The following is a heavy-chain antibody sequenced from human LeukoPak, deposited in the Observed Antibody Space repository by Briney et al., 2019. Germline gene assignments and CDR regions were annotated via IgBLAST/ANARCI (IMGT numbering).Heavy chain of an antibody. D-gene: IGHD2-15*01. J-gene: IGHJ6*02. CDR2: IWYDGSNK. V-gene: IGHV3-33*01. CDR3: ARDGYCSGGSCYRVRDYYYGMDV. CDR1: GFTFSSYG. Sequence: PGGSLRLSWAASGFTFSSYGMHGVRQAPDKGLEWVAVIWYDGSNKYYADSVKGRFTISRDNSKNTLYLQMNSLRAEDTAVYYCARDGYCSGGSCYRVRDYYYGMDVWGQGTTATVSS.